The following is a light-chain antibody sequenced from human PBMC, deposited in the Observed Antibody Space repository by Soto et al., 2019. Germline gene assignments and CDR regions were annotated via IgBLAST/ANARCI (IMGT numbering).Light chain of an antibody. CDR3: QHYNSYSEA. V-gene: IGKV1-5*03. Sequence: DIQITQSPSTLSGSVGDRVTITCRARQTISSWLAWYQQNPGKAPKLLIYKASTLKSGVPSRFSGSGSGTEFTLTISSLQPDDFATYYCQHYNSYSEAFGQGTKVDI. CDR2: KAS. J-gene: IGKJ1*01. CDR1: QTISSW.